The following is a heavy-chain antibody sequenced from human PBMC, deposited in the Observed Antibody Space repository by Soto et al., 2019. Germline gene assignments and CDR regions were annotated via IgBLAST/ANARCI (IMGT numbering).Heavy chain of an antibody. CDR2: IIPIFGTA. CDR1: GGTFSSYA. CDR3: ARSPVVVVAANYYGMDV. D-gene: IGHD2-15*01. J-gene: IGHJ6*02. V-gene: IGHV1-69*13. Sequence: SVKVSCKASGGTFSSYAISWVRQAPGQGLEWMGGIIPIFGTANYAQKFQGRVTITADESTSTAYMELSSLRSEDTAVYYCARSPVVVVAANYYGMDVWGQRTTVTVSS.